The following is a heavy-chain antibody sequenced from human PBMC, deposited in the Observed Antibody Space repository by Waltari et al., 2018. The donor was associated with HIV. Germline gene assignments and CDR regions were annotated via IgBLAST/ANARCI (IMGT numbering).Heavy chain of an antibody. Sequence: QVPLVQSGPEVTRPGASVKISCKGYGYIFMNFEVNWVRQAAGQGPEWLGWKNPNSGNTASPYIFEERVTMTRDVSTDTAYMEMSGLTPEDTAIYYCARNSSAKGNRYFYYGLDVWGQGTPVTV. CDR1: GYIFMNFE. CDR2: KNPNSGNT. J-gene: IGHJ6*02. CDR3: ARNSSAKGNRYFYYGLDV. D-gene: IGHD3-22*01. V-gene: IGHV1-8*02.